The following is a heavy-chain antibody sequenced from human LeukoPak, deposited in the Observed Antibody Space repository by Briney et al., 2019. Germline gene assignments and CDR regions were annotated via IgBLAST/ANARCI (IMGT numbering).Heavy chain of an antibody. V-gene: IGHV3-74*01. CDR2: INSDGSIT. CDR1: GFTFSRNW. J-gene: IGHJ4*02. Sequence: GGSLRLSCAAFGFTFSRNWMHWVRQAPGKGLVWVSRINSDGSITNYADSVKGRFTISRDNAKNTLYLQMSSLRAEDTAVYYCAKIDAYWGQGTLVTVSS. CDR3: AKIDAY.